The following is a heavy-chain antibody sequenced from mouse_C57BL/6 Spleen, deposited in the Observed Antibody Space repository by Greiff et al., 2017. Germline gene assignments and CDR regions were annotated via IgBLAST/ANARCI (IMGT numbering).Heavy chain of an antibody. CDR2: FDPNSGGT. CDR3: ARSREYPFAY. J-gene: IGHJ3*01. D-gene: IGHD2-10*02. Sequence: QVHVKQPGAELVKPGASVKLSCKASGYTFTTYRMHWVKQRPGRGLEWIGRFDPNSGGTKYNEKFKGKATLTVDKPSSTAYMQRSSLTSEDSAVYECARSREYPFAYWGQGTLVTVSA. V-gene: IGHV1-72*01. CDR1: GYTFTTYR.